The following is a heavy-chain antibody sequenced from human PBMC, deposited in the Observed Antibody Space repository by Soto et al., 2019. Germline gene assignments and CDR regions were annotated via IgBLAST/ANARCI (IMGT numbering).Heavy chain of an antibody. D-gene: IGHD6-19*01. V-gene: IGHV3-23*01. Sequence: PGGSLRLSCAASGFTFSSHAMNWVRQAPGKGLEWVSSINGGDDTTYYLYADSVKGRFTISRDNSKNTLYLQMNSLRAEDTAVYYCAGPYTNGWYAAFDYWGQGTLVTVSS. CDR3: AGPYTNGWYAAFDY. CDR2: INGGDDTT. CDR1: GFTFSSHA. J-gene: IGHJ4*02.